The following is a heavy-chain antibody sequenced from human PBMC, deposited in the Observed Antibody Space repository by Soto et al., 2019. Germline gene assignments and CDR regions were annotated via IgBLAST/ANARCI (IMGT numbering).Heavy chain of an antibody. J-gene: IGHJ6*02. CDR2: INPSGGST. V-gene: IGHV1-46*01. Sequence: GASVKVSCKASGYTFTGYYMHWVRQAPGQGLEWMGIINPSGGSTSYAQKFQGRVTMTRDTSTSTVYMELSSLRSEDTAVYYCARVFNEYSSSSASYYYYGMDVWGQGTTVTVSS. D-gene: IGHD6-6*01. CDR3: ARVFNEYSSSSASYYYYGMDV. CDR1: GYTFTGYY.